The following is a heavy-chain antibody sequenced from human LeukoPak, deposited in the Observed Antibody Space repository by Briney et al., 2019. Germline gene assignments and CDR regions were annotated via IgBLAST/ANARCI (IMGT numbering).Heavy chain of an antibody. J-gene: IGHJ3*02. CDR2: IYTSGST. Sequence: SETLSLICTVSGGSISSYYWSWIRQPAGKGLGWIGRIYTSGSTNYNPSLKSRVTMSVDTSKNQFSLKLSSVTAADTAVYYCARMTGSGSYYLIGAFDIWGQGTMVTVSS. CDR1: GGSISSYY. CDR3: ARMTGSGSYYLIGAFDI. V-gene: IGHV4-4*07. D-gene: IGHD1-26*01.